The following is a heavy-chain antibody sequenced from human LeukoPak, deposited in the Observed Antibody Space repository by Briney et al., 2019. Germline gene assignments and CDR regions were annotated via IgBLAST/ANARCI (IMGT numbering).Heavy chain of an antibody. CDR2: ISGSGGTT. CDR3: AKDYSSGWYNWFDP. J-gene: IGHJ5*02. Sequence: GGSLRLSCAASGFTFGGYAMSWVRQAPGKGLQWVSSISGSGGTTYYADSVKGRFTISRDSSKNTLYLQMNSLRAEDTAVYYCAKDYSSGWYNWFDPWGQGTLVTVSS. V-gene: IGHV3-23*01. D-gene: IGHD6-19*01. CDR1: GFTFGGYA.